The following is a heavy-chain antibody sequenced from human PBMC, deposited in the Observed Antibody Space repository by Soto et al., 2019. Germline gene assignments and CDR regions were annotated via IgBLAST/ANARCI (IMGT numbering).Heavy chain of an antibody. J-gene: IGHJ4*02. CDR1: GFTFSSYA. D-gene: IGHD3-3*01. Sequence: GGSLRLSCAASGFTFSSYAMHWVRQAPGKGLEWVAVISYDGSNKYYADSVKGRFTISRDNSKNTLYLQMNSLRAEDTAVYYCAREQTSDFTIWDYWGQGTLVTVSS. CDR2: ISYDGSNK. V-gene: IGHV3-30-3*01. CDR3: AREQTSDFTIWDY.